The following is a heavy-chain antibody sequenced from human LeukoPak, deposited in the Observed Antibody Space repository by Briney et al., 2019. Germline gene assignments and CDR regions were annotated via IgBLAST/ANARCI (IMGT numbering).Heavy chain of an antibody. CDR2: ISYDGSNK. D-gene: IGHD5-18*01. CDR1: GFTFSSYA. CDR3: AREGYSYGFSRFYYFDY. V-gene: IGHV3-30*01. Sequence: GGSLRLSCAASGFTFSSYAMHWVRQAPGKGLEWVAVISYDGSNKYYADSVKGRFTISRDNSKNTLYLQMNSLRAEDTAVYYCAREGYSYGFSRFYYFDYWGQGTLVTVSS. J-gene: IGHJ4*02.